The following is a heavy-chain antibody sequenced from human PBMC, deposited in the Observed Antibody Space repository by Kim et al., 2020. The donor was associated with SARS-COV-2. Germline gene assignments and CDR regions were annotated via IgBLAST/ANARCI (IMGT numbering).Heavy chain of an antibody. V-gene: IGHV1-18*01. CDR2: ISAYNGNT. CDR1: GYTFTSYG. J-gene: IGHJ3*02. CDR3: ARDRTADWYSGSYDDAFDI. D-gene: IGHD1-26*01. Sequence: ASVKVSCKASGYTFTSYGISWVRQAPGQGLEWMGWISAYNGNTNYAQKLQGRVTMTTDTSTSTAYMELRSLRSDDTAVYYCARDRTADWYSGSYDDAFDIWGQGTMVTVSS.